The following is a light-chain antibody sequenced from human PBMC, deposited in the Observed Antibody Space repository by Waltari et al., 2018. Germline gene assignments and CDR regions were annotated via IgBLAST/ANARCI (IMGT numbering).Light chain of an antibody. CDR3: QQCYTFPYT. Sequence: DIVMTQSPDSLAVSLGERATINCKSSQSVLSSSNHKNYLGWYQQKPGPPPKLLISWASTRESGFPDRFSGSGSGTDFTLTIISLQAEDVAVYYCQQCYTFPYTFGQGTKLEIK. V-gene: IGKV4-1*01. CDR2: WAS. J-gene: IGKJ2*01. CDR1: QSVLSSSNHKNY.